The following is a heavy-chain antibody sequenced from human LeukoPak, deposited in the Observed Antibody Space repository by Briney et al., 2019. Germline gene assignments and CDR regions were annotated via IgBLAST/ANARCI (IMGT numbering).Heavy chain of an antibody. V-gene: IGHV3-23*01. CDR3: AKVMGWFGETLSEYLDY. CDR2: ISGSGGTT. Sequence: PGGSLRLSCAASGFTFSTHAMSWVRQAPGKGLEWVSVISGSGGTTDYADSVKGRFTISRDNSNNTVFLQMNSLSAEDTAVYYCAKVMGWFGETLSEYLDYWGQETLVTVPS. CDR1: GFTFSTHA. D-gene: IGHD3-10*01. J-gene: IGHJ4*02.